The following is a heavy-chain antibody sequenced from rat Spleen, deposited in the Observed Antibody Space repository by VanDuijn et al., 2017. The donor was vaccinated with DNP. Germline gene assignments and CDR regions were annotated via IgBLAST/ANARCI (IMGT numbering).Heavy chain of an antibody. CDR3: ARWVWYFDY. J-gene: IGHJ2*01. CDR1: GYSITSNY. CDR2: ISFSGGT. V-gene: IGHV3-1*01. Sequence: VQLKESGPGLVQPSQSLSLTCSVTGYSITSNYWGWVRKFPGNKLEYIGHISFSGGTNYNPSLKSQISITRDTSKNQFFLHLDSVTTEDTATYYCARWVWYFDYWGQGVMVTVSS.